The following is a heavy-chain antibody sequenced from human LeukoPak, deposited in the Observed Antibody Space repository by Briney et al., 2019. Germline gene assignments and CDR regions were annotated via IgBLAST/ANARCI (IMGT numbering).Heavy chain of an antibody. J-gene: IGHJ4*02. CDR3: ASPIGNIVVVPAGDY. D-gene: IGHD2-2*01. CDR1: GFTFSSYA. CDR2: ISGSGGST. Sequence: GGSLRLSCAASGFTFSSYAMSWVRQAPGKGLEWVSAISGSGGSTYYAASVKGRFTISRDNSKNTLYLQMNSLRAEDTAVYYCASPIGNIVVVPAGDYWGQGTLVTVSS. V-gene: IGHV3-23*01.